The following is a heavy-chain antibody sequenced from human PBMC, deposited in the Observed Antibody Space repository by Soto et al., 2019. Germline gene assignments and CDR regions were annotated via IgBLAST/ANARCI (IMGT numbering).Heavy chain of an antibody. V-gene: IGHV4-59*01. Sequence: SETLSLTCTVSGGSISSYFYIWVRQPPGKGLEWIGSVYYTGTTDYNSSLKSRVTISVDTSKTQFSLNLRSVTAADTAVYYCARDLAAVPRAFDYRGRGTLVTVSS. CDR2: VYYTGTT. CDR3: ARDLAAVPRAFDY. CDR1: GGSISSYF. D-gene: IGHD6-13*01. J-gene: IGHJ4*02.